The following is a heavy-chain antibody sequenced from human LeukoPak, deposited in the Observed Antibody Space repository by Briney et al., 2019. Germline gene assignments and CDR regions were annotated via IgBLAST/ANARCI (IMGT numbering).Heavy chain of an antibody. Sequence: AASVKVSCKASGYRFTGYYIHWVRKAPGQGLQWMGWIKHSSGDANYAQTFQGRVTMTSDTSISTAYMELSSLSSADTAVYYCARDPGTPFDSWGQGTQVTVSS. V-gene: IGHV1-2*02. J-gene: IGHJ4*02. CDR3: ARDPGTPFDS. CDR2: IKHSSGDA. D-gene: IGHD2-15*01. CDR1: GYRFTGYY.